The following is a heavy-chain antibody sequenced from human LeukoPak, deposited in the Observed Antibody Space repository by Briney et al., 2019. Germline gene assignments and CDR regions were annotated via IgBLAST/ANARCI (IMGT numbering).Heavy chain of an antibody. CDR3: AREAPGIAVAAAGFDY. V-gene: IGHV3-30*04. CDR1: GFTFSSYA. CDR2: ISYDGSNK. D-gene: IGHD6-19*01. Sequence: GRSLRLSCAASGFTFSSYAMHWVRQAPGKGLEWVAVISYDGSNKYYADSVKGRFTISRDNSKNTLYLQMNSLRAEDTAVYYCAREAPGIAVAAAGFDYWGQGTLVTVSS. J-gene: IGHJ4*02.